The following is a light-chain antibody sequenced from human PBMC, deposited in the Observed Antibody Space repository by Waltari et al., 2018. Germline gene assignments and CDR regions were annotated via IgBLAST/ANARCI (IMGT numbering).Light chain of an antibody. CDR2: GAS. CDR3: QQYYTTPPT. Sequence: DIVLTQFPDSLAVSLGERATINCKSSQSVLYSPNNKNYLNWYQHKSGQPPKLLIYGASTRESGVPDRFSGSGSGTDFTLTISSLQAEDVAVYYCQQYYTTPPTFGQGTKVEIK. J-gene: IGKJ1*01. V-gene: IGKV4-1*01. CDR1: QSVLYSPNNKNY.